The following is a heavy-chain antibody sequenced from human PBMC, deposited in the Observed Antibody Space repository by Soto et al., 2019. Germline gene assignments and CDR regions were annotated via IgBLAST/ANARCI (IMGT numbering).Heavy chain of an antibody. CDR2: IYYSGST. Sequence: QVQLQESGPGLVKPSQTLSLTCTVSGGSISSGDYYWSWIRQPPGKGLEWIGYIYYSGSTYYNPSLKSRVTKSVDTSKNPFSLKLSSVTAADTAVYYCARDSREEWLSSGYYYYYGMDVWGQGTTVTVSS. CDR3: ARDSREEWLSSGYYYYYGMDV. V-gene: IGHV4-30-4*01. D-gene: IGHD3-3*01. CDR1: GGSISSGDYY. J-gene: IGHJ6*02.